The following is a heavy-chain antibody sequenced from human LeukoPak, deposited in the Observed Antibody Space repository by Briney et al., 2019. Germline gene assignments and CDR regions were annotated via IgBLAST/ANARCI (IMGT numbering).Heavy chain of an antibody. J-gene: IGHJ4*02. D-gene: IGHD1-26*01. CDR3: ASWPNVGTTKYPFDY. V-gene: IGHV4-4*07. Sequence: SETLSLTCTVSGGSISSYYWSWVRQPAGKGLEWIGRIYASGNTNYNPSLKGRVTMTVDTSKNQFSLNLSSVTAADTAVYYCASWPNVGTTKYPFDYWGQGTLVTVSS. CDR1: GGSISSYY. CDR2: IYASGNT.